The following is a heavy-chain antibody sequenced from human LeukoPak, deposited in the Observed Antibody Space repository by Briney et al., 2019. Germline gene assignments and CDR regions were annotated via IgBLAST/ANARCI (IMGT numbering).Heavy chain of an antibody. CDR1: GFTFSSYS. V-gene: IGHV3-48*04. CDR2: ISSSSSTI. D-gene: IGHD3-9*01. Sequence: GGSLRLSCAASGFTFSSYSMNWVRQAPGKGLEWVSYISSSSSTIYYADSVKGRFTISRDNAKNSLYLQMNSLRAEDTAVYYCARDILTGSQSRFQHWGQGTLVTASS. J-gene: IGHJ1*01. CDR3: ARDILTGSQSRFQH.